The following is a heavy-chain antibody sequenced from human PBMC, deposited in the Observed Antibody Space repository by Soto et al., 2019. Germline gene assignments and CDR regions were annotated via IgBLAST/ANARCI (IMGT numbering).Heavy chain of an antibody. D-gene: IGHD4-4*01. V-gene: IGHV4-30-4*01. CDR3: ARGYSNSRNNWFDP. J-gene: IGHJ5*02. CDR1: GGSISSGDYY. Sequence: LSLTCTVSGGSISSGDYYWSWIRQPPGKGLEWIGYIYYSGSTYYNPSLKSRVTISVDTSKNQFSLKLSSVTAADTAVYYCARGYSNSRNNWFDPWGQGTLVTVSS. CDR2: IYYSGST.